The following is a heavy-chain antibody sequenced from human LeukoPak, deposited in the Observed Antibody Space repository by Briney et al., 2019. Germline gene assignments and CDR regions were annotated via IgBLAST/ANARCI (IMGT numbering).Heavy chain of an antibody. D-gene: IGHD2-2*01. V-gene: IGHV1-8*03. CDR2: MNPNRGNT. Sequence: GASVKVSCKASGYTFTSYGISWVRQAPGQGLEWMGWMNPNRGNTGYAQKFQGRVTITRNTSIRTAYMELSSVRSEDTAVYYCARGPFRYCSSTSCSDYYMDVWGKGTTVTVSS. CDR1: GYTFTSYG. CDR3: ARGPFRYCSSTSCSDYYMDV. J-gene: IGHJ6*03.